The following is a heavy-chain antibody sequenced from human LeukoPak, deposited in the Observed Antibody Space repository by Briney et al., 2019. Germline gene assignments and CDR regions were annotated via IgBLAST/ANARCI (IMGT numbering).Heavy chain of an antibody. CDR1: GFTFSNSW. J-gene: IGHJ4*02. D-gene: IGHD5-12*01. Sequence: PGGSLRLSCAASGFTFSNSWMCWVRQALGKGLEWVANIKPDGGEKYYVDSVKGRFTISRDNTKNSLYLQLNSLRAEDTAVYYCARGYSGFGYWGQGTLLTVSS. CDR3: ARGYSGFGY. V-gene: IGHV3-7*04. CDR2: IKPDGGEK.